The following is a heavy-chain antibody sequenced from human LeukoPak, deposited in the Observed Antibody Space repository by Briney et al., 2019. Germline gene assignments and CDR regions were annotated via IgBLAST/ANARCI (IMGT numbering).Heavy chain of an antibody. Sequence: ASVKVSCKASGYTFTSYAMHWVRQAPGQRRDWRGWINAGNGNTKYSQKFQGRVTITRDTSASTAYMELSSLRSEDTAVYYCARVTGGSGWYWDWFDPWGQGTLVTVSS. CDR2: INAGNGNT. J-gene: IGHJ5*02. D-gene: IGHD6-19*01. CDR3: ARVTGGSGWYWDWFDP. V-gene: IGHV1-3*01. CDR1: GYTFTSYA.